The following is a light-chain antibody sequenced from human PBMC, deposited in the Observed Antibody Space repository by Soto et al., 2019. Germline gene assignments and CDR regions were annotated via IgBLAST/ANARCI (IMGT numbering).Light chain of an antibody. V-gene: IGKV1-39*01. CDR1: QSISSY. CDR3: QQIHSTSSYT. CDR2: AAS. J-gene: IGKJ2*01. Sequence: DFQMTQSPSSLSASVGDRVTITCRASQSISSYLNWYQQKPGKAPKLLIYAASSLQSGVPSRFSGSGSGTDFTLTISSLQPEDFATYYCQQIHSTSSYTFGQGTKVDIK.